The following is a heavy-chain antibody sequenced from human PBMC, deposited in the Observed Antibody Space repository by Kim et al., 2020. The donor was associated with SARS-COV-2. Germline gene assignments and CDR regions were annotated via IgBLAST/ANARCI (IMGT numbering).Heavy chain of an antibody. D-gene: IGHD3-10*01. CDR1: GFTFSSYS. CDR2: ISSSSSNI. CDR3: ARDLCFGTVYYYFDD. J-gene: IGHJ4*02. Sequence: GGSLRLSCAASGFTFSSYSMNWVRQAPGKGLEWVSYISSSSSNIYYADSVKGRFTISRDNAKNSLYLQMNSLRDEDTAVYYCARDLCFGTVYYYFDDWGQGTLVTVSS. V-gene: IGHV3-48*02.